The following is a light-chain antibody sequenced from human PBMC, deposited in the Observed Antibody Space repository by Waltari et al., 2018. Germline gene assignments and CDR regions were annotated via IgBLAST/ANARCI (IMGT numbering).Light chain of an antibody. CDR3: TSFTSSRTYV. Sequence: QSALTQPVSVSGSPGQSIAISCTGTSSDVGGYDYVFWYQQHPGKVPILMIYDVSARPSGVSNRFSGSKSGNTASLTISGLQAEDEADYYCTSFTSSRTYVFGTGTKVTVL. CDR1: SSDVGGYDY. CDR2: DVS. V-gene: IGLV2-14*03. J-gene: IGLJ1*01.